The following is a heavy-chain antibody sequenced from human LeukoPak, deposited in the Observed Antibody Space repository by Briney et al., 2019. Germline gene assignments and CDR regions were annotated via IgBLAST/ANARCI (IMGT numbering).Heavy chain of an antibody. CDR1: GFTFSSYS. CDR3: ARGARYFDWLLSGYFDY. V-gene: IGHV3-21*01. J-gene: IGHJ4*02. Sequence: GGSLRLSCAASGFTFSSYSMNWVRQAPGKGLEWVSSISCSSSYIYYADSVKGRFTISRDNAKNSLYLQMNSLRAEDTAVYYCARGARYFDWLLSGYFDYWGQGTLVTVSS. D-gene: IGHD3-9*01. CDR2: ISCSSSYI.